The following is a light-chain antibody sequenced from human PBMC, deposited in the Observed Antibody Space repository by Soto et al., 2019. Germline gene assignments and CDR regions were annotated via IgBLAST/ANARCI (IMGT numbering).Light chain of an antibody. CDR2: GAY. V-gene: IGKV3-20*01. J-gene: IGKJ1*01. CDR3: KNYGSSPRK. CDR1: QSVSSSY. Sequence: EIVLTHSPGTLSLSPGEIATLSCRASQSVSSSYLAWYQQKHGQAPRILIYGAYSRATGIPDRFSGSGSGKDFTITIRRMENEDFALYYCKNYGSSPRKFGQGTKGDIK.